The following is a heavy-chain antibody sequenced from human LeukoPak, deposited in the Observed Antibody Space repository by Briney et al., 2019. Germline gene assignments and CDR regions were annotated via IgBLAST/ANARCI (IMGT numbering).Heavy chain of an antibody. V-gene: IGHV4-31*03. CDR2: IYYSGST. CDR3: ARDRFLEWTAGAYGMDV. D-gene: IGHD3-3*01. CDR1: GGSISSGGYY. J-gene: IGHJ6*02. Sequence: PSETLSLTCTVSGGSISSGGYYWSWIRQHPGKGLEWIGYIYYSGSTYYNPSLKSRVTISVDTSKNQFSLKLSSVTAADTAVYYCARDRFLEWTAGAYGMDVWGQGTTVTVSS.